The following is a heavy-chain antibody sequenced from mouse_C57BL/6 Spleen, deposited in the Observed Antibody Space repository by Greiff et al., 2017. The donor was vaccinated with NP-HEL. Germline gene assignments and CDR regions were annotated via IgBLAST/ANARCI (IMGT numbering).Heavy chain of an antibody. V-gene: IGHV5-4*03. CDR1: GFTFSSYA. CDR2: ISDGGSYT. D-gene: IGHD1-1*01. Sequence: EVKLVESGGGLVKPGGSLKLSCAASGFTFSSYAMSWVRQTPEKRLEWVATISDGGSYTYYPDNVKGRFTISRDNAKNNLYLQMSHLKSEDTAMYYCARGGYGSSYGGWFAYWGQGTLVTVSA. CDR3: ARGGYGSSYGGWFAY. J-gene: IGHJ3*01.